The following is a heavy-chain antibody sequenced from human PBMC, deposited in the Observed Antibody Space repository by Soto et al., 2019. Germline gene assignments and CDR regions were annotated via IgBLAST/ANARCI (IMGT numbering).Heavy chain of an antibody. CDR3: ARESGGDTAMPYPFDY. J-gene: IGHJ4*02. D-gene: IGHD5-18*01. CDR2: IYYSGST. V-gene: IGHV4-30-4*01. CDR1: GGSISSGDYY. Sequence: QVQLQESGPGLVKPSQTLSLTCTVSGGSISSGDYYWSWIRQPPGKGLEWIGYIYYSGSTYYNPSLKCRVTISVDTSKHQFSLKLSSVTAADTAVYYCARESGGDTAMPYPFDYWGQGTLVTVSS.